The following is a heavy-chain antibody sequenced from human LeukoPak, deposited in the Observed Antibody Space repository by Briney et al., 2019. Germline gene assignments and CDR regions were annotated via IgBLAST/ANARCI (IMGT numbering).Heavy chain of an antibody. D-gene: IGHD3-10*01. CDR1: GGSISRYY. CDR2: IYTSGTT. J-gene: IGHJ4*02. Sequence: SETLSLTCTVSGGSISRYYWSWIRQPAGKGLGWIGRIYTSGTTNYNPTLTSRVSMSVDTSQNQISLKLTSVTAADTAVYYCARASIRVDVGGLDYWGQGTLVTVSS. V-gene: IGHV4-4*07. CDR3: ARASIRVDVGGLDY.